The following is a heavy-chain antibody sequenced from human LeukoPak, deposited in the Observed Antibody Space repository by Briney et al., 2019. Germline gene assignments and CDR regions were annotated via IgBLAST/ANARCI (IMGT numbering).Heavy chain of an antibody. CDR3: ARGYYYDSRPCDY. V-gene: IGHV3-33*01. J-gene: IGHJ4*02. Sequence: HPGGSLRLSCVASGFTFSSYGMHWVRQAPGKGLEWVAVIWYDGSNKYYADSVKGRFTISRDNSKNTLYLQMNSLRAEDTAVYYCARGYYYDSRPCDYWGQGTLVTVSS. D-gene: IGHD3-22*01. CDR1: GFTFSSYG. CDR2: IWYDGSNK.